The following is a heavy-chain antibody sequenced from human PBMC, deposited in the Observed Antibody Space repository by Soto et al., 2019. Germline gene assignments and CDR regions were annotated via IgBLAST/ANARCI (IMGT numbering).Heavy chain of an antibody. Sequence: RXLSFAASGFTFSIYAMSWVRQAPGKGLEWVSAISGSGGSTYYADSVKGRFTISRDNSKNTLYLQMNSLRAEDTAVYYCAKGRAVAGLDYWGQGTLVTVSS. CDR1: GFTFSIYA. CDR3: AKGRAVAGLDY. D-gene: IGHD6-19*01. CDR2: ISGSGGST. V-gene: IGHV3-23*01. J-gene: IGHJ4*02.